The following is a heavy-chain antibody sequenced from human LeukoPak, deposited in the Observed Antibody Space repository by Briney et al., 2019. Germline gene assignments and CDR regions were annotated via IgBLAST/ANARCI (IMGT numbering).Heavy chain of an antibody. CDR2: IYTSGST. CDR3: ARVRSWSKVGIAAAGTGPNDY. Sequence: PSETLSLTCTVSGGSISSGSYYWSWIRQPAGKGLEWIGRIYTSGSTNYNPSLKSRVTISVDTSKNQFSLKLSSVTAADTAVYYCARVRSWSKVGIAAAGTGPNDYWGQGTLVTVSS. V-gene: IGHV4-61*02. CDR1: GGSISSGSYY. J-gene: IGHJ4*02. D-gene: IGHD6-13*01.